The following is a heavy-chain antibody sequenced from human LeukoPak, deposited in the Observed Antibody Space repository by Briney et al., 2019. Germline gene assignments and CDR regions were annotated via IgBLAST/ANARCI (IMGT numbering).Heavy chain of an antibody. CDR1: GGSISSSTYY. D-gene: IGHD3-22*01. CDR3: ARHGGPFDSSASFDY. V-gene: IGHV4-39*01. CDR2: IYYSGST. J-gene: IGHJ4*02. Sequence: SETLSLTCSVSGGSISSSTYYWGWIRQPPGMGLEWISSIYYSGSTYYNPSLKSRVTISVDTSNNQLSLKLSSVTAADTAVYYCARHGGPFDSSASFDYWGQGTLVTVSS.